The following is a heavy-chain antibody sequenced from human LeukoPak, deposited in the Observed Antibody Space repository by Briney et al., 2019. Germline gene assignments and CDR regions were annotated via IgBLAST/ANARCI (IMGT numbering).Heavy chain of an antibody. J-gene: IGHJ4*02. V-gene: IGHV1-18*01. CDR1: GYRFTSYG. D-gene: IGHD3-9*01. CDR3: ARGGDGDILTGLVFEY. Sequence: GASVKVSCKASGYRFTSYGISWVRQAPGQGLEWMGWISAYNGNTNYAQKLQGRVTMTTDTSTSTAYMELRSLRSDDTAVYYCARGGDGDILTGLVFEYWGQGTLVTVSS. CDR2: ISAYNGNT.